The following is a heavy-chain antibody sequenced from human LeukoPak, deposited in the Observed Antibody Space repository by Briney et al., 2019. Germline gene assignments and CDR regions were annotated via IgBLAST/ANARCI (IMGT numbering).Heavy chain of an antibody. CDR1: GFTFSNYA. CDR2: LSRSGIST. D-gene: IGHD4-17*01. V-gene: IGHV3-23*01. CDR3: AKGGLRDAFDI. Sequence: GGSLRLSCAASGFTFSNYAMSWVRQAPGKGLEWVSSLSRSGISTYYADFVKGRFTISRDNSKNTLYLQMNSLRAEDTAIYYCAKGGLRDAFDIWGQGTVATVSS. J-gene: IGHJ3*02.